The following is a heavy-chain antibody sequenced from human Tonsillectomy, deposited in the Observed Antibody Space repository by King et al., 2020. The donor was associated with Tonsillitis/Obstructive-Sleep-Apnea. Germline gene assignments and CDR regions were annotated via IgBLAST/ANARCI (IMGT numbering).Heavy chain of an antibody. Sequence: QLVQSGGGLVQPGGSLRLSCAASGFTFSSYEMNWVRQAPGKGLEWVSYISSSGRTIYYADSVKGRFTISRDNAKNSLYLQMNSLRAEDTAVYYCARVQLYRVRRDDAFDIWGQGTMVTVSS. CDR3: ARVQLYRVRRDDAFDI. V-gene: IGHV3-48*03. CDR2: ISSSGRTI. J-gene: IGHJ3*02. D-gene: IGHD1-1*01. CDR1: GFTFSSYE.